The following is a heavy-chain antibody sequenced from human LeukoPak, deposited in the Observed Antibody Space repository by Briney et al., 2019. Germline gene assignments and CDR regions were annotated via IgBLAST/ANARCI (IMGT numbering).Heavy chain of an antibody. V-gene: IGHV1-18*01. J-gene: IGHJ4*02. CDR3: ARDQTFTMVRGVIIQEDY. CDR2: ISAYNGNT. Sequence: ASVKVSCKASGYTFTSYGISWVRQAPGQGLEWMGWISAYNGNTNYAQKLQGRVTMTTDTSTSTAYMELRSLRSDDTAVYYCARDQTFTMVRGVIIQEDYWGQGTLVTVSS. D-gene: IGHD3-10*01. CDR1: GYTFTSYG.